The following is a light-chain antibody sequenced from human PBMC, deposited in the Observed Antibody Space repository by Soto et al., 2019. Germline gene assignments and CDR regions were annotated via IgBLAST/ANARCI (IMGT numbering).Light chain of an antibody. J-gene: IGKJ3*01. CDR1: QSVSSY. CDR3: QQRSNWPFP. CDR2: DAS. V-gene: IGKV3-11*01. Sequence: EIVLTQSPATLSLSPGERATLSCRASQSVSSYLAWYQQKPGQAPRLLLYDASNRATGIPARFSGSGSGTDFTLTISGLEPADFAVYYCQQRSNWPFPFGPGTKVDIK.